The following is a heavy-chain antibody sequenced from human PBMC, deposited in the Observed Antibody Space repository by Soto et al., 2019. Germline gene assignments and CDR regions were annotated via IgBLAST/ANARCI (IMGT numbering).Heavy chain of an antibody. Sequence: GGSLRLSCAASGFTFSSYAMSWVRQAPGKGLEWVSAISGSGGSTYYADSVKGRFTISRDNSKNTLYLQMNSLRAEDTAVYYCAKFLWFGELVSYYYYGMDVWGQGTTVTVSS. CDR1: GFTFSSYA. J-gene: IGHJ6*02. D-gene: IGHD3-10*01. CDR2: ISGSGGST. CDR3: AKFLWFGELVSYYYYGMDV. V-gene: IGHV3-23*01.